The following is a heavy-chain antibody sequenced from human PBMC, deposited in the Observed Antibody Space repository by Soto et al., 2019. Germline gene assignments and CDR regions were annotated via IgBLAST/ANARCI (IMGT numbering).Heavy chain of an antibody. CDR3: AKMEYVSNGMDV. CDR1: GFSFSTYA. CDR2: MSGSGRET. V-gene: IGHV3-23*01. Sequence: GGSLRLSCAASGFSFSTYAMSWVRQAPGKGLEWVSGMSGSGRETYYADSVKGRFTVSRDNSKNTLYVQMNSLRAEDTAVYYCAKMEYVSNGMDVWGQGTTVTVSS. D-gene: IGHD1-1*01. J-gene: IGHJ6*02.